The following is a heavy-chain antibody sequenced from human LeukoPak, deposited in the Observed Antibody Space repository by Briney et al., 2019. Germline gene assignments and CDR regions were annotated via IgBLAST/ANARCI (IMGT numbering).Heavy chain of an antibody. CDR3: ARESAAGPFDY. Sequence: SETLSLTCTVSGGSISSYYWSWIRQPAGKGLEWIGRIYTSGSTNYNPSLKSRVTISVDTSKNQFSLKLTSLTAADTAVYYCARESAAGPFDYWGQGTLVTVSS. V-gene: IGHV4-4*07. CDR1: GGSISSYY. CDR2: IYTSGST. J-gene: IGHJ4*02. D-gene: IGHD6-13*01.